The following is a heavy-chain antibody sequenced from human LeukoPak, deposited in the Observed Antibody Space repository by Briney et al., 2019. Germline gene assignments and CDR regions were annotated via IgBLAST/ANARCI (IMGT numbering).Heavy chain of an antibody. D-gene: IGHD2-2*01. CDR3: ARLVVPAATDFDY. CDR1: GGSFSGYY. Sequence: SETLSLTCAVYGGSFSGYYWSWIRQPPGKGLEWIGEINHSGSTNYNPSLESRVTISVDTSKNQFSLKLSSVTAADTAVYYCARLVVPAATDFDYWGQGTLVTVSS. V-gene: IGHV4-34*01. CDR2: INHSGST. J-gene: IGHJ4*02.